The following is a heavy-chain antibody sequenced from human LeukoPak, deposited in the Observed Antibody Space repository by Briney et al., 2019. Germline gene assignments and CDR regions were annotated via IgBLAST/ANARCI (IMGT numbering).Heavy chain of an antibody. J-gene: IGHJ4*02. D-gene: IGHD6-13*01. CDR3: ARDPEGSSWFDY. CDR2: INPNSGDT. V-gene: IGHV1-2*02. CDR1: GYTXTAYY. Sequence: ASVKVSCRASGYTXTAYYLHRVRQAPGQGLECMGWINPNSGDTNYAQKFQGRVTMTRDTSISTAYMELSRLRSDDTAVYYCARDPEGSSWFDYWGQGTLVTVSS.